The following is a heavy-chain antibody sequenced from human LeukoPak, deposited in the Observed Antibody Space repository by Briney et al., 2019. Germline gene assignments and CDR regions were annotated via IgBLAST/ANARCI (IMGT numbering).Heavy chain of an antibody. V-gene: IGHV3-23*01. Sequence: QAEGSLRLSCAASGFTVSSYAMSCVRQAPGKGLEWVSAISGSGDSTYYADSVKGRFTISRDNSKNTVYLQMSSLRAEDTAVYYCAKSGYYDSSGYYYMGFFENWGQGTLVTVSS. CDR2: ISGSGDST. CDR1: GFTVSSYA. CDR3: AKSGYYDSSGYYYMGFFEN. D-gene: IGHD3-22*01. J-gene: IGHJ4*02.